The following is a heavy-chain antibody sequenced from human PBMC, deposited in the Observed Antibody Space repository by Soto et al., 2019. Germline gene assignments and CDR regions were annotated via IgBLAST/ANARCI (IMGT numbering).Heavy chain of an antibody. J-gene: IGHJ6*02. D-gene: IGHD2-8*01. V-gene: IGHV3-33*01. CDR1: GFTFSSYG. CDR2: IWYDGSNK. Sequence: QVQLVESGGGVVQPGRSLRLSCAASGFTFSSYGMHWVRQAPGKGLEWVAVIWYDGSNKYYADSVKGRFTISRDNSKNTRYLQMTSMRAEATAVYYCARVRLSGLEDYYYGMDVCDHGTTVTVSS. CDR3: ARVRLSGLEDYYYGMDV.